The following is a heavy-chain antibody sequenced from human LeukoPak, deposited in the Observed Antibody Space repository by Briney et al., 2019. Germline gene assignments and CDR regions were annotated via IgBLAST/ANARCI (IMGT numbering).Heavy chain of an antibody. V-gene: IGHV2-5*02. D-gene: IGHD3-9*01. J-gene: IGHJ4*02. CDR3: AHRFLLTGYYGIFDY. CDR2: IYWDDDK. CDR1: GFSLSTSGVG. Sequence: GSGPTLVKPTQTLTLTCTFSGFSLSTSGVGVGWIRQPPGKALEWLALIYWDDDKRYSPSLVGRLTITKDTSANQVVLTMTNMDPVDTATYYCAHRFLLTGYYGIFDYWGQGALVTVSS.